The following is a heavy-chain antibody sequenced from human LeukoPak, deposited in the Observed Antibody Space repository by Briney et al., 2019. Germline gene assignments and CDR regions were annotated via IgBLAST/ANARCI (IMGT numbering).Heavy chain of an antibody. CDR2: VLPYNGNT. V-gene: IGHV1-18*01. J-gene: IGHJ3*02. Sequence: ASVKVSCKASGYTFNSYGITWVRQAPGQGLEWVGWVLPYNGNTKYAEKLQARVTMATDTSTSTAYMELRSLRSDDTAVYYCARPYDFWRGYRSLHDAFDIWGQGTMVTVSS. D-gene: IGHD3-3*01. CDR3: ARPYDFWRGYRSLHDAFDI. CDR1: GYTFNSYG.